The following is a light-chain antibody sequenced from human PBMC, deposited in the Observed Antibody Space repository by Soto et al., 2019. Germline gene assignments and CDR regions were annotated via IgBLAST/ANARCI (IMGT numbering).Light chain of an antibody. CDR3: NSYTSSSTLV. Sequence: QSALTQPASVSGSPGQSITISCTGTGSDVGGYNYVSWYQHHPGKAPKLMIYAVSERPSGVSNRFSGSKSGNTASLTISGLQPEDEADYYCNSYTSSSTLVFGTGTKLTVL. CDR2: AVS. V-gene: IGLV2-14*03. J-gene: IGLJ1*01. CDR1: GSDVGGYNY.